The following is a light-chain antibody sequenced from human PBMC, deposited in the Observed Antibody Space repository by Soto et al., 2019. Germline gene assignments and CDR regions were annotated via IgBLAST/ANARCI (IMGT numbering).Light chain of an antibody. Sequence: QLVLTQSPSASASLGASVKLTCTLSSGHNSYAIAWHQQQPEKGPRYLMKVNSDGSHSKGDGIPDRFSGSSSGAERYLTSSRLQSEDEADYYCQTWSTDIRVFGGGTKLTVL. V-gene: IGLV4-69*01. J-gene: IGLJ3*02. CDR3: QTWSTDIRV. CDR1: SGHNSYA. CDR2: VNSDGSH.